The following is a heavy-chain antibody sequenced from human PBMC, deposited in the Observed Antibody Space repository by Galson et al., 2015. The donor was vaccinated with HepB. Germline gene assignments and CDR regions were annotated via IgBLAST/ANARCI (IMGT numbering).Heavy chain of an antibody. J-gene: IGHJ5*02. D-gene: IGHD1-26*01. V-gene: IGHV1-69-2*01. CDR2: VDPEDGET. CDR3: ATTSTSGSQTVVMGFDP. CDR1: GYTFTDYH. Sequence: VKVSCKVSGYTFTDYHMHWVQQAPGKGLEWMGLVDPEDGETIYAEKFQGRVTITADTSTDTAYMELSSLRSEDTAVYYCATTSTSGSQTVVMGFDPWGQGTLVTVSS.